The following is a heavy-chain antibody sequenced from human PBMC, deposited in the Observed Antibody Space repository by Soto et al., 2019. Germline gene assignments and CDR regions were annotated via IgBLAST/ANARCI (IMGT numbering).Heavy chain of an antibody. V-gene: IGHV3-7*01. CDR2: IKQDGSEK. D-gene: IGHD2-2*01. CDR1: GSTFSNHW. J-gene: IGHJ4*02. Sequence: GGSLRLSCAASGSTFSNHWMSWVRQAPGKGLEWVANIKQDGSEKHCVDSVKGRFTISRDNAKTSVFLQMNSLRVEDTAVYYCTTISSPDDYWGQGTLVTVSS. CDR3: TTISSPDDY.